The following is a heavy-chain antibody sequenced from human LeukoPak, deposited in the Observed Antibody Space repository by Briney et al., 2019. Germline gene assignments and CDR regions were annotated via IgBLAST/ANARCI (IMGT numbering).Heavy chain of an antibody. Sequence: PSETLSLTCTVSGGSISSSNFYWGWIRQPPGKGLEWIGSIYYSGSTYYNPSLKSRVIISVDTSKNQFSLKLNSVTAADTAVYYCARSYCSSTSCYAVGAFDIWGQGTMVTVSS. D-gene: IGHD2-2*01. V-gene: IGHV4-39*01. J-gene: IGHJ3*02. CDR2: IYYSGST. CDR1: GGSISSSNFY. CDR3: ARSYCSSTSCYAVGAFDI.